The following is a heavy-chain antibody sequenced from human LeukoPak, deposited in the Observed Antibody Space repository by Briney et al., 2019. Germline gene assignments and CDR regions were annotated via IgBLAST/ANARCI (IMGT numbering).Heavy chain of an antibody. CDR2: IYYSGST. J-gene: IGHJ1*01. Sequence: SETLSLTCTVSGGSISSCYWSWIRQPPGKGLEWIGYIYYSGSTNYYPSLKSRVTISVDTSKNQFSLKLSSVTAADTAVYYCVSRIVGATSEYFQHWGQGTLVTVSS. V-gene: IGHV4-59*08. CDR1: GGSISSCY. CDR3: VSRIVGATSEYFQH. D-gene: IGHD1-26*01.